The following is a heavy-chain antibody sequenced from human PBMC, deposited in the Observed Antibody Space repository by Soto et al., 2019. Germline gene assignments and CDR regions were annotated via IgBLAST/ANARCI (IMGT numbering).Heavy chain of an antibody. V-gene: IGHV3-23*01. Sequence: GGSLRLSCAVSGFTFRSYAMSWVRQAPGKGLEWGSIIRDSNGSTYYAEIVKGRFTISRDNSKNTLYLQMNSLRADDTAVDDWAMSRSTQTTGLHHWGRGPLDTAS. D-gene: IGHD3-10*01. CDR2: IRDSNGST. CDR1: GFTFRSYA. CDR3: AMSRSTQTTGLHH. J-gene: IGHJ1*01.